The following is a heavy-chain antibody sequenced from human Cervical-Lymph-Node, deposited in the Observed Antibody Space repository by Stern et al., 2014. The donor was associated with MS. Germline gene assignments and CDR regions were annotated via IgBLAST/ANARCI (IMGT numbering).Heavy chain of an antibody. D-gene: IGHD4-17*01. Sequence: QVQLMQSGAEVKKPGASVKVSCKVSGYSLTDLSMHWVRQPPGKGLEWMGGFDPDDAETIYAQQFQGSFTMTEDTSADTAYMELSSLSSEDTAVYYCVRYGDYVDAFDMWGQGTMVTVSS. CDR3: VRYGDYVDAFDM. V-gene: IGHV1-24*01. J-gene: IGHJ3*02. CDR2: FDPDDAET. CDR1: GYSLTDLS.